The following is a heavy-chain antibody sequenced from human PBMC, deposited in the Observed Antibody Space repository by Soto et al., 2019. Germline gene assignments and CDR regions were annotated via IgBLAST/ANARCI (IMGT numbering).Heavy chain of an antibody. Sequence: EVQLLESGGGLVQPGGSLRLSCAASGFTFSNQAMSWVRQAPGKGLEWVSGITGSGDSTFYGDSVKGRFTISRDNSKNTLHLQMNSLRAEDTAVYYCAKDPLKYSASLYLEWWVDPWGQGTLVTVSS. CDR1: GFTFSNQA. D-gene: IGHD2-2*01. V-gene: IGHV3-23*01. CDR3: AKDPLKYSASLYLEWWVDP. J-gene: IGHJ5*02. CDR2: ITGSGDST.